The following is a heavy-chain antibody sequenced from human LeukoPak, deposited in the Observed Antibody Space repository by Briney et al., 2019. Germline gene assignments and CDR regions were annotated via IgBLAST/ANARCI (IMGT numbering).Heavy chain of an antibody. Sequence: SETLSLTCAVSGGSISNNIWWNWVRQPPGKGLEWIGEVYHSGSTNYNPSLKSRLTISVDKSKNQFSLKLTSVTAADTAVYYCARGEEYGSGTVHFDYWGQGTLVTVSP. CDR2: VYHSGST. J-gene: IGHJ4*02. V-gene: IGHV4-4*02. D-gene: IGHD3-10*01. CDR1: GGSISNNIW. CDR3: ARGEEYGSGTVHFDY.